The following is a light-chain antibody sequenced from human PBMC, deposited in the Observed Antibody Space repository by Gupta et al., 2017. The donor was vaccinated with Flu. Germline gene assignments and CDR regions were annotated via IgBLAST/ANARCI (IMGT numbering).Light chain of an antibody. V-gene: IGKV3-20*01. CDR2: GAS. CDR3: QQYGRSPGT. CDR1: QSVSNNY. Sequence: EIVLTQSPGTLSLSPGERATLSCRASQSVSNNYLAWYQQKAGQAPRLLIYGASSRATGIPDRFGGSGSGTDFTLTISRLEPEDVAVYYCQQYGRSPGTFGQGTKVEIK. J-gene: IGKJ1*01.